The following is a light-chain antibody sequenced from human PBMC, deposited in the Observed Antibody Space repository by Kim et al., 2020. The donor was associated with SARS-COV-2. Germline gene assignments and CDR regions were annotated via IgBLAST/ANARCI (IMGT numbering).Light chain of an antibody. V-gene: IGLV1-44*01. CDR3: AAWDDSLNGVV. J-gene: IGLJ2*01. CDR1: YSNVKTRA. CDR2: QNN. Sequence: GKGATLTCSEGYSNVKTRAVNWYQQLPGVAPKLLMYQNNQRPSGVPDRFSATKSGTSASLAISGLQSEDEADYFCAAWDDSLNGVVFGGGTQLTVL.